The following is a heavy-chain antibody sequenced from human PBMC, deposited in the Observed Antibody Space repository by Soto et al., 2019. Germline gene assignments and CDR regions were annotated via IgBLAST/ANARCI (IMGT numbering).Heavy chain of an antibody. CDR1: GFSFTTDGMG. V-gene: IGHV2-5*02. CDR2: IYWDDDK. Sequence: QITLKESGPTLVKPTQTLTLTCTFSGFSFTTDGMGVGWIRQPPGKALEWLALIYWDDDKRYSPSLKSRLTITKDSSRNQMGITVTNIDPADTATYFCAHVYWAASGTRYYFDYWGEGTLVTVSS. D-gene: IGHD6-13*01. J-gene: IGHJ4*02. CDR3: AHVYWAASGTRYYFDY.